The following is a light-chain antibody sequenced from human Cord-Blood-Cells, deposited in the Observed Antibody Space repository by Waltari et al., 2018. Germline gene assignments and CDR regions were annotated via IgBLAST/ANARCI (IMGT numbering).Light chain of an antibody. J-gene: IGKJ2*01. CDR2: DAS. V-gene: IGKV3-11*01. Sequence: EIVLTQSPATLSLSPGERATISCRASQSVSSYLAWYQQKPGQAPRLLIYDASNRATGIPARFSGSGSGTDFPLTISSLEPEDFAVYYCQQRSNWPLYTCGQGTKLEIK. CDR3: QQRSNWPLYT. CDR1: QSVSSY.